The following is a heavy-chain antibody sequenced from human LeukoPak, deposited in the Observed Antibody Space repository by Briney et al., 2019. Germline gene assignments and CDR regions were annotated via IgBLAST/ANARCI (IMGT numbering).Heavy chain of an antibody. Sequence: GGSLRLSCAASGFTFDSYAMHWVRQAPGKGLEWVAVISYDGSDKYSADSVKGRFTISRDNSKNTLYLQMNSLRAEDTAVYYCARDLNDYWGQGTLVTVSS. CDR2: ISYDGSDK. V-gene: IGHV3-30-3*01. CDR3: ARDLNDY. CDR1: GFTFDSYA. J-gene: IGHJ4*02.